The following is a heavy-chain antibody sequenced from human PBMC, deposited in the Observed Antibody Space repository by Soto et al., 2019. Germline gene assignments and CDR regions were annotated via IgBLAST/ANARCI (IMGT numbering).Heavy chain of an antibody. CDR2: IDPGDSYT. CDR3: ARHDILTGYSPPTGGYGMDV. V-gene: IGHV5-10-1*01. D-gene: IGHD3-9*01. CDR1: GYSFTSYW. Sequence: GESLKISCKGSGYSFTSYWISWVRQMPGKGLEWMGRIDPGDSYTNYSPSFQGHVTISADKSISTAYLQWSSLKASDTAMYYCARHDILTGYSPPTGGYGMDVWGQGTTVTVSS. J-gene: IGHJ6*02.